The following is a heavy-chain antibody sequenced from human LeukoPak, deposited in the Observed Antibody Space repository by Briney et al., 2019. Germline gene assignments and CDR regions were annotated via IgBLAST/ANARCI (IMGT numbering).Heavy chain of an antibody. CDR1: GYTFTSYA. CDR3: AREGGLGDFDY. D-gene: IGHD3/OR15-3a*01. CDR2: IIPIFGTA. J-gene: IGHJ4*02. V-gene: IGHV1-2*02. Sequence: GASVKVSCKASGYTFTSYAMNWVRQAPGQGLEWMGWIIPIFGTANYAQKFQGRVTMTRDTSISTAYMELSRLRSDDTAVYYCAREGGLGDFDYWGQGTLVTVSS.